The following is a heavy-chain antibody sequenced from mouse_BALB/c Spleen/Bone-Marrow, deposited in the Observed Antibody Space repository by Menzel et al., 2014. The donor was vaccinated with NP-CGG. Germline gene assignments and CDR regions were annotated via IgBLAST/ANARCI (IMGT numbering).Heavy chain of an antibody. V-gene: IGHV1-54*01. Sequence: QVQLQQSGAELVRPGTSVKVSCKASGYAFXNYLIEWVKQRPGQGLEWIGVINPGSGGTNYNEKFKGKATLTADESSSTAYMRLSSLTSDDSAVYFCARQLGPPYAMDYWGQGTSVTVSS. J-gene: IGHJ4*01. CDR2: INPGSGGT. D-gene: IGHD3-1*01. CDR1: GYAFXNYL. CDR3: ARQLGPPYAMDY.